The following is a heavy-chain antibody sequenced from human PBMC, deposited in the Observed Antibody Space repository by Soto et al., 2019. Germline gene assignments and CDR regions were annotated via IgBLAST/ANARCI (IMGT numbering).Heavy chain of an antibody. CDR2: INPSGGST. J-gene: IGHJ3*02. V-gene: IGHV1-46*03. D-gene: IGHD2-15*01. Sequence: ASVKVSCNASGYTFTSYYMHWVRQAPGQGLEWMGIINPSGGSTSYAQKFQGRVTMTRDTSTSTVYMELSSLRSEDTAVYYCARATRTIVVVAATGSAFDIWGQGTMVTVSS. CDR3: ARATRTIVVVAATGSAFDI. CDR1: GYTFTSYY.